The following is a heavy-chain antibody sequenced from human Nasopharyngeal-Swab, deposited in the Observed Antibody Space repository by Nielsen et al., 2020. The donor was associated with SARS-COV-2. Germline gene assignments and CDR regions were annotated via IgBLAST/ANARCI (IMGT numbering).Heavy chain of an antibody. CDR3: ARNWPQFDS. V-gene: IGHV3-33*01. J-gene: IGHJ4*02. Sequence: GESLKISYTTSGFTLSTYAMQWVRQAPGKGLEWVALIWSDSSNTLYADSVQGRFTISRDNSKNTLFLEMNSLRAEDTALYYCARNWPQFDSWGQGTLVTVSS. CDR1: GFTLSTYA. CDR2: IWSDSSNT.